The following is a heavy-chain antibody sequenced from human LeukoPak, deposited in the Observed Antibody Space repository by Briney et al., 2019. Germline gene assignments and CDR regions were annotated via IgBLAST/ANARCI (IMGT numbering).Heavy chain of an antibody. CDR2: ICSGSGYL. CDR1: GCTFSSYA. Sequence: GGSLRLSCAASGCTFSSYAMTWVRQAQGRGLKWVSSICSGSGYLHYAGSVKGRFTISRDNTKNALYLEMNSLRVEDTGVYYCARGGLFTIFGLADYWGQGILVTVSS. V-gene: IGHV3-21*01. D-gene: IGHD3-3*01. J-gene: IGHJ4*02. CDR3: ARGGLFTIFGLADY.